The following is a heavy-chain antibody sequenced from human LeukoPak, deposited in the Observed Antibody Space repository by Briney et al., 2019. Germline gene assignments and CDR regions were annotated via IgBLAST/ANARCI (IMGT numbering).Heavy chain of an antibody. D-gene: IGHD5-18*01. V-gene: IGHV3-7*01. CDR2: IKQDGSVE. J-gene: IGHJ4*02. CDR3: ARWAGVTDY. CDR1: GFTVSSNY. Sequence: GGSLRLSCAASGFTVSSNYMSWVRQAPGKGPEWVANIKQDGSVEHYMDSVKGRFTISRDNAKNSLILQMNSLRAEDTAVYYCARWAGVTDYWGQGTLVTVSS.